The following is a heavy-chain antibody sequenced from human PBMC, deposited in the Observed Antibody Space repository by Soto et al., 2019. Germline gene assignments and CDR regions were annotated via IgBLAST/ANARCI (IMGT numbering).Heavy chain of an antibody. D-gene: IGHD3-10*01. J-gene: IGHJ5*02. Sequence: PATLCLTWSVSGGSISSYYWSWIRQPPGKGLEWIGYIYYSGSTNYNPSLKSRVTISVDTSKNQFSLKLSSVTAADTAVYYCARDHGFGELLAWFDPWGQGTLVTVSS. V-gene: IGHV4-59*01. CDR1: GGSISSYY. CDR3: ARDHGFGELLAWFDP. CDR2: IYYSGST.